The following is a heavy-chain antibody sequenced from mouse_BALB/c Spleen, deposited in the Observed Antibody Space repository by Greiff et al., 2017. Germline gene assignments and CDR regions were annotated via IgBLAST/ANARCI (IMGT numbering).Heavy chain of an antibody. CDR3: NARSGRSSFDD. V-gene: IGHV14-4*02. CDR1: GFNIKDYY. D-gene: IGHD1-1*01. CDR2: IDPENGDT. J-gene: IGHJ2*01. Sequence: EVQLQQSGAELVRSGASVKLSCTASGFNIKDYYMHWVKQRPEQGLEWIGWIDPENGDTEYAPKFQGKATMTADTSSNTAYLQLSSLTSEDTAVYYCNARSGRSSFDDWGQGTTLTVSS.